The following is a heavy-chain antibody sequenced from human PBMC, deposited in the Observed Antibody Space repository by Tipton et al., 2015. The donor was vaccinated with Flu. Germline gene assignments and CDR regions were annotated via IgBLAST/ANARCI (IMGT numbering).Heavy chain of an antibody. V-gene: IGHV4-39*07. Sequence: TLSLTYTVSGGSISSSSYYWGWIRQPPGKGLEWIGSIYHNSGSTYYNPSLKSRVTISVDTSKNQFSLKLNSVTAADTAVYYCARSPGYYFDYWGQGTLVAVSS. J-gene: IGHJ4*02. CDR1: GGSISSSSYY. CDR3: ARSPGYYFDY. CDR2: IYHNSGST.